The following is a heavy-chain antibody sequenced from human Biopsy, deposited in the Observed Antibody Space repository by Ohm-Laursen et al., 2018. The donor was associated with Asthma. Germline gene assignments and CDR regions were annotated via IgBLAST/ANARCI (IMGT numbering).Heavy chain of an antibody. Sequence: GSSVKVSCKASGYTFISYAIHWVRQAPGQRLEWMGWINAGNGNTKYSQRFQGRVTITRDTSTSTAYMELRSLRSDDTAVYYCARDGPVGAPSDYWGQGTLVTASS. J-gene: IGHJ4*02. CDR2: INAGNGNT. CDR1: GYTFISYA. V-gene: IGHV1-3*01. D-gene: IGHD1-26*01. CDR3: ARDGPVGAPSDY.